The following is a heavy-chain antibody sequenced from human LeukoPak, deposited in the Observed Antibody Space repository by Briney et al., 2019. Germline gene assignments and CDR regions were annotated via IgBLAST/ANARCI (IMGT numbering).Heavy chain of an antibody. CDR3: ARDEDYGIFVNVDY. J-gene: IGHJ4*02. D-gene: IGHD3-16*01. CDR1: GYSFVLYG. V-gene: IGHV1-18*01. Sequence: ASVKVSCKTSGYSFVLYGISWVRRAPGQGPEWMGWTSPYNENTKYAEKFQGRVTMTTDTSTSTVYMELRSLRSDDTAVYYCARDEDYGIFVNVDYWGQGTLVTVSS. CDR2: TSPYNENT.